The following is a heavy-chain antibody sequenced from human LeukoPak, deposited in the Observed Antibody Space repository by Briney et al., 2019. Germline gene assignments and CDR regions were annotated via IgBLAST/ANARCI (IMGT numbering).Heavy chain of an antibody. V-gene: IGHV4-34*01. Sequence: KPSETLSLTCAVYGGSFSGYYWSWIRQPPGKGLEWIGEINHSGSTNYNPSLKSRVTISVDTSKNQFSLKLSSATAADTAVYYCTIVAWPSYFDYWGQGTLVTVSS. CDR1: GGSFSGYY. CDR3: TIVAWPSYFDY. D-gene: IGHD5-12*01. J-gene: IGHJ4*02. CDR2: INHSGST.